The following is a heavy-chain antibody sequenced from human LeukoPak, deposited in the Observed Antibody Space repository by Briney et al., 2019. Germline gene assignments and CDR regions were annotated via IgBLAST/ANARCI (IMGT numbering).Heavy chain of an antibody. J-gene: IGHJ3*02. V-gene: IGHV4-30-2*01. Sequence: SETLSLTCAVSGGSISSGGYSWSWIRQPPGKGLEWVGYIYHRGSTYYNPSLKSRVTISVDRSKNQYSLKLSSVTAADTAVYYCARTSIAARRANVFDIWGQGTMVTVSS. CDR3: ARTSIAARRANVFDI. D-gene: IGHD6-6*01. CDR1: GGSISSGGYS. CDR2: IYHRGST.